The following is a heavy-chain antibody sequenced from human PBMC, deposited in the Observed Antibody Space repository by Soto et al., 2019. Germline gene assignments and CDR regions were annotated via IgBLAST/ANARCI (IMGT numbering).Heavy chain of an antibody. Sequence: ASVKVSCNASGYTFTSYGISLVRQAPGQGLEWMGWISAYNGNTNYAQKLQGRVTMTTDTSTSTAYMELRSLRSDDTAVYYCARDYASYSSSWYYFDYWGQGTLVTVSS. V-gene: IGHV1-18*01. J-gene: IGHJ4*02. CDR1: GYTFTSYG. CDR3: ARDYASYSSSWYYFDY. CDR2: ISAYNGNT. D-gene: IGHD6-13*01.